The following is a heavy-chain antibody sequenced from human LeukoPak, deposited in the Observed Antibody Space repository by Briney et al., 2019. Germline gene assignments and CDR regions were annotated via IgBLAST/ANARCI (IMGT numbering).Heavy chain of an antibody. CDR2: ISGNGGST. CDR1: GFTFSTYA. J-gene: IGHJ5*02. CDR3: AKWAFCSSKSCQIGDGWFDP. V-gene: IGHV3-23*01. Sequence: PGGSLRLSCAASGFTFSTYAMSWVRQAPGKGLDWVSGISGNGGSTYYADSVKGRFTISRDNSKKELHLQMNSLRAEDTAVYYCAKWAFCSSKSCQIGDGWFDPWGQGVLVTVSS. D-gene: IGHD2-2*01.